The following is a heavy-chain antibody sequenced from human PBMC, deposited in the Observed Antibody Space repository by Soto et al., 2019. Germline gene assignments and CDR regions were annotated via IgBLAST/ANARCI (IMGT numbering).Heavy chain of an antibody. Sequence: EVQVLESGGDLVQPGGSLRLSCAASGFTFSNYAMNWVRQAPGKGPVWVSGISAGRSTYYADSVKGRFTISRDNSKSTLFLQMDSLRAEDTALYYCTKVRGDPVWGKGTTVTVSS. J-gene: IGHJ6*04. CDR1: GFTFSNYA. CDR3: TKVRGDPV. D-gene: IGHD4-17*01. CDR2: ISAGRST. V-gene: IGHV3-23*01.